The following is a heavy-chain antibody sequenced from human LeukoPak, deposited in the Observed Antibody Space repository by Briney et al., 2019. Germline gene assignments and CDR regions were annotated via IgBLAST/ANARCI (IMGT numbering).Heavy chain of an antibody. Sequence: SETLSLTCTVSGGSISSSSYYWGWIRQPPGKGLEWIGSIYYSGSTYYNPSLKSRVTISVDTSKNQFSLKLSSVTAADTAVYYCARGSISSGWLDYWGQGTLVTVSS. CDR2: IYYSGST. CDR3: ARGSISSGWLDY. V-gene: IGHV4-39*07. J-gene: IGHJ4*02. CDR1: GGSISSSSYY. D-gene: IGHD6-19*01.